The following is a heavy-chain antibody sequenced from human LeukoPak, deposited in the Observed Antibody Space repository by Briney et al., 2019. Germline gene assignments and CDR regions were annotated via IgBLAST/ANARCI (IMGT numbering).Heavy chain of an antibody. CDR2: VNSNSGGT. Sequence: GASVKVSCKASGYRFSEYYMHWVRQAPGQGLEWMGWVNSNSGGTHYAQKFEGRVTMTRDTSISTAYMGLSRLISDDSAVYHCARGYGSGGSCYHFDSWGQGTLVTVSS. J-gene: IGHJ4*02. CDR3: ARGYGSGGSCYHFDS. V-gene: IGHV1-2*02. D-gene: IGHD2-15*01. CDR1: GYRFSEYY.